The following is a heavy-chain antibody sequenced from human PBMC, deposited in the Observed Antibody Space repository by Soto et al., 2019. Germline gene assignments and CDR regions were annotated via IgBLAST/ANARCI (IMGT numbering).Heavy chain of an antibody. CDR1: GGTFSSYA. CDR3: ARGSGYYNSIDGLFDY. CDR2: IIPIFGTA. D-gene: IGHD3-22*01. V-gene: IGHV1-69*01. J-gene: IGHJ4*02. Sequence: QVQLVQSGAEVKKPGSSVKVSCKASGGTFSSYAISWVRQAPGQGPERMGRIIPIFGTANYAQKIQGRVTITAVESTSTAYMELSSLRAEDTAVYYCARGSGYYNSIDGLFDYWGQGTLVTVSS.